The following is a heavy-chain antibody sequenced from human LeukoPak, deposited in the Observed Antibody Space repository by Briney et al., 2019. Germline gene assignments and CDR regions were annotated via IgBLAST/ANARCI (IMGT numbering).Heavy chain of an antibody. CDR2: ISSSSSTI. D-gene: IGHD2-2*01. J-gene: IGHJ6*03. CDR3: GRDSYADYYMDV. Sequence: SGGSLRLSCAASGFTFSSYSMNWLRQAPGKGLEWVSYISSSSSTIYYADSVKGRFTISRDNAKNSLYLQMNRLRAEDTAVYYWGRDSYADYYMDVWGKGTTVTVSS. V-gene: IGHV3-48*04. CDR1: GFTFSSYS.